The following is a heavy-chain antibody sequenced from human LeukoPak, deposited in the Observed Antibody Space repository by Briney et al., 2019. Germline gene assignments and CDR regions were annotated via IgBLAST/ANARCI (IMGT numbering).Heavy chain of an antibody. Sequence: PGGSLRLSCAASGFTFSSYAMSWVRQAPGKGLEYVSAISSNGGSTYYADSVKGRFTISRDNSKNTLYLQMSSLRAEDTAVYYCVGTAMVKGFFDYWGQGTLVTVSS. CDR1: GFTFSSYA. CDR3: VGTAMVKGFFDY. J-gene: IGHJ4*02. V-gene: IGHV3-64D*06. CDR2: ISSNGGST. D-gene: IGHD5-18*01.